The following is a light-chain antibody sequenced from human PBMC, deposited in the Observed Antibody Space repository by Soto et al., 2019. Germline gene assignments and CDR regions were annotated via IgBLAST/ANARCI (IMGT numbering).Light chain of an antibody. CDR2: GAS. Sequence: VWEQSPGTLSLTQGERATLACRASQSVSNNYLAWYQQTPGQAPSLLIYGASNRATGLPDRCSSSGSGTVFTLTISILEHEDFAVYCWQQNGSPVTFGQGTKVDI. CDR3: QQNGSPVT. CDR1: QSVSNNY. J-gene: IGKJ1*01. V-gene: IGKV3-20*01.